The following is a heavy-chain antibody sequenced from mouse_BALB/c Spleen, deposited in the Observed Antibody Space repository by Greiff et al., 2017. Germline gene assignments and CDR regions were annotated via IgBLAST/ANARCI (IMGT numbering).Heavy chain of an antibody. CDR3: TRAGGYDRGDYAMDD. J-gene: IGHJ4*01. CDR1: GFTFSSYT. Sequence: EVQLVESGGGLVKPGGSLKLSCAASGFTFSSYTMSWVRQTPEKRLEWVATISSGGSYTYYPDSVKGRFTISRDNAKNTLYLQMSSLKSEDTAMYYCTRAGGYDRGDYAMDDWGQGTSVTVSS. CDR2: ISSGGSYT. V-gene: IGHV5-6-4*01. D-gene: IGHD2-2*01.